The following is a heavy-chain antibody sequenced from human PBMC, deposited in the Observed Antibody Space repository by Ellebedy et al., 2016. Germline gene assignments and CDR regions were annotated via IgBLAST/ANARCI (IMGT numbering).Heavy chain of an antibody. CDR3: ARDYRVVGAPDY. D-gene: IGHD1-26*01. J-gene: IGHJ4*02. V-gene: IGHV3-30-3*01. Sequence: GESLKISCVASGFTFNRYAMHWVRQAPGKGLEWVAVISFDGSNKYYADSVKGRFTISRDNSKNTLYLQMNSLRAEDTAVFYCARDYRVVGAPDYWGQGTLVTVSS. CDR2: ISFDGSNK. CDR1: GFTFNRYA.